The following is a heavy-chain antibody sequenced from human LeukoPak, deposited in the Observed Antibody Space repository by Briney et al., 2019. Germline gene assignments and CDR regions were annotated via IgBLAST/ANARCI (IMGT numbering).Heavy chain of an antibody. CDR1: GGSLSSSSYY. V-gene: IGHV4-39*01. CDR3: ACRANQWFANLLYSKNAFDI. J-gene: IGHJ3*02. CDR2: IYYSGST. Sequence: PSETLSLTCTVSGGSLSSSSYYWRWPRQPPGTGLEWVGSIYYSGSTYYNPSLKSRVNISVDTSKNQFSLALSSLHAADTAVDYWACRANQWFANLLYSKNAFDIWGQGTMVTVSS. D-gene: IGHD3-10*01.